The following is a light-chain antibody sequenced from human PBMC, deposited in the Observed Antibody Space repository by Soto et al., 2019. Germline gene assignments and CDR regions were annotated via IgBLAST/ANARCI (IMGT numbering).Light chain of an antibody. V-gene: IGKV3-15*01. CDR2: GAS. CDR3: KQYTTGPALT. Sequence: EIVMTQSPATLSVSPGERATLSCRASQRVSSNLAWYQQKPGQAPRLLIYGASTRATGIPARFSGSGSGTDFTLTISSLQYEDFAVYYCKQYTTGPALTFCEATKVEIK. CDR1: QRVSSN. J-gene: IGKJ4*01.